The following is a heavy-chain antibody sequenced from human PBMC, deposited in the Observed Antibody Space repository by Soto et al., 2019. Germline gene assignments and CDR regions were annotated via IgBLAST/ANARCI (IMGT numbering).Heavy chain of an antibody. D-gene: IGHD3-10*01. CDR1: GFSFTSYT. J-gene: IGHJ3*02. V-gene: IGHV3-21*01. Sequence: EVQLVESGGGLVKPGGSLRVSCAASGFSFTSYTMNWVRQAPGKGLEWVASISAGGRSIYYADSLKGRSTVSRDNAKSSLYLKVNSLRADVTAVHYSPRSTPGNPFDIWGQGTMVTVSS. CDR2: ISAGGRSI. CDR3: PRSTPGNPFDI.